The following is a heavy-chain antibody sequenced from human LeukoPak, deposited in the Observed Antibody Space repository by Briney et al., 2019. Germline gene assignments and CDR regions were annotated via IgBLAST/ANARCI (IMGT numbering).Heavy chain of an antibody. CDR1: GFTFDDYA. CDR2: ISWNSGSI. Sequence: GGSLRLSCAASGFTFDDYAMHWVRQAPGKGLEWVSGISWNSGSIGYADSVKGRFTISRDNAKNSLYLQMNSLRAEDTALYYCARDRLGAFDYWGQGTLVTVSS. CDR3: ARDRLGAFDY. J-gene: IGHJ4*02. D-gene: IGHD7-27*01. V-gene: IGHV3-9*01.